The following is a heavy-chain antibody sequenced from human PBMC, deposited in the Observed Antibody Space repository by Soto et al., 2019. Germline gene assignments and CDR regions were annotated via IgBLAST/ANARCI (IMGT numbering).Heavy chain of an antibody. CDR2: IDGSGTTK. CDR3: ARGFGRFNY. CDR1: GFTFNDFE. J-gene: IGHJ4*02. V-gene: IGHV3-48*03. D-gene: IGHD3-10*01. Sequence: EVQLLASGGGLVQPGGSLRLSCGGSGFTFNDFEMNWVRQAPGKGLEWLSYIDGSGTTKKYADSVRGRFTISRDNPNKSLFLQMSSLSAADTAIYYCARGFGRFNYWGQGTLVSVSS.